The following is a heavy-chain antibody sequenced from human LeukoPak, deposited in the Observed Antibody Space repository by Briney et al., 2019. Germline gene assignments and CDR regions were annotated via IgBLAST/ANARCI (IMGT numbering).Heavy chain of an antibody. CDR2: ISGSGGST. D-gene: IGHD5-18*01. Sequence: PGGSLRLSCAASGFTFSSYAMSWVRQAPGKGLEWVSAISGSGGSTYYADSVKGRFTISRDNSKNTLYLQMNSLRAEDTAVYYCAKGQPLIIQLNPGDDAFDIWDQGTMVTVSS. V-gene: IGHV3-23*01. J-gene: IGHJ3*02. CDR3: AKGQPLIIQLNPGDDAFDI. CDR1: GFTFSSYA.